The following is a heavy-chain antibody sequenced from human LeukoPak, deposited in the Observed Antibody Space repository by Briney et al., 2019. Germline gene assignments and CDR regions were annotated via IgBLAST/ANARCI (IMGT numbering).Heavy chain of an antibody. Sequence: GRSLRLSCAASGFTFDDYAMHWVRQAPGKGLEWVSGISWNSGSIGYADSVKGRFTISRDNAKNSLYLQMNSLRAEDTALYYCARDLSLYCSGGSCYSLNYWGQGTLVTVSS. CDR3: ARDLSLYCSGGSCYSLNY. J-gene: IGHJ4*02. V-gene: IGHV3-9*01. D-gene: IGHD2-15*01. CDR1: GFTFDDYA. CDR2: ISWNSGSI.